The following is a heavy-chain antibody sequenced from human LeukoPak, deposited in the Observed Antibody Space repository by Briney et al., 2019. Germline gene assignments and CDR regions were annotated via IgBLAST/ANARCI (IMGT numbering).Heavy chain of an antibody. CDR3: ATDGSYRKVGMDV. CDR2: IIPIFGTA. J-gene: IGHJ6*02. Sequence: GSSVKVSCKASGGTFSSYAINWVRQAPGQGLEWMGGIIPIFGTATYAQKFQGRVTMTEDTSTDTAYMELSSLRSEDTAVYYCATDGSYRKVGMDVWGQGTTVTVSS. D-gene: IGHD1-26*01. V-gene: IGHV1-69*06. CDR1: GGTFSSYA.